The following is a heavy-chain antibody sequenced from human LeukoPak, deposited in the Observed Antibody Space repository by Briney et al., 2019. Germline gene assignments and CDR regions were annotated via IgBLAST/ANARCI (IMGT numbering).Heavy chain of an antibody. V-gene: IGHV1-8*01. CDR3: ARVSAFGGVIVLVRDAFDI. CDR2: MNPNSGNT. D-gene: IGHD3-16*02. Sequence: ASVKVSCKASGYTFTSYDINWVRQATGQGLEWMGWMNPNSGNTGYAQKFQGRVTMTRNTSISTAYTELSSLRSEDTAVYYCARVSAFGGVIVLVRDAFDIWGQGTMVTVSS. CDR1: GYTFTSYD. J-gene: IGHJ3*02.